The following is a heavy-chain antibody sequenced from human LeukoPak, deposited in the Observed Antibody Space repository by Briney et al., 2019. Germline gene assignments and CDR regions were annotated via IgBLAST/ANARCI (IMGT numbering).Heavy chain of an antibody. V-gene: IGHV3-7*01. Sequence: SGGSLRLSCVASGFTFSSYWMSWVRQAPGKGLEWVANIKQDGSEKYYVDSVKGRFTISRDNAKNSLYLQMNSLRAEDTAVYYCARPPVTRKDYWGQGTLVTVSS. D-gene: IGHD4-11*01. CDR2: IKQDGSEK. CDR3: ARPPVTRKDY. J-gene: IGHJ4*01. CDR1: GFTFSSYW.